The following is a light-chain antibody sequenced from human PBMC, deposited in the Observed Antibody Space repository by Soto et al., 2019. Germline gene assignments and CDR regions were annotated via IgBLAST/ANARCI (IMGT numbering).Light chain of an antibody. CDR2: ENN. J-gene: IGLJ3*02. V-gene: IGLV6-57*04. CDR1: SGSVASNH. Sequence: NFMLTQPHSVSESPGKKVTISCTRSSGSVASNHVQWYQQRPGSAPTTLIYENNQRPSGVPDRFSGSVDSSSNSASLTISGLKTEDEADYYCQSYDSNNVVFGGGTKLTVL. CDR3: QSYDSNNVV.